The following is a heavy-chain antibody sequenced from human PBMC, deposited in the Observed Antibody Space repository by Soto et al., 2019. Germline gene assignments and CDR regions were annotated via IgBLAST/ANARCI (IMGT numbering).Heavy chain of an antibody. CDR3: AHRGLLWFGELIKV. Sequence: QITLKESGPTLVKPSKTLTLTCTFSGFSLSTSGGGVGWIRQPPGKALEWLALIYWDDDKRYSPSLKSRLTITKDTSKNQVVLTMTNMDPVDTATYYCAHRGLLWFGELIKVWGQGTLVTVSS. V-gene: IGHV2-5*02. CDR2: IYWDDDK. CDR1: GFSLSTSGGG. J-gene: IGHJ4*02. D-gene: IGHD3-10*01.